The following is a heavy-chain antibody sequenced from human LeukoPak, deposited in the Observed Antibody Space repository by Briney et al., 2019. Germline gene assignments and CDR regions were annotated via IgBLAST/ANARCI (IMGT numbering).Heavy chain of an antibody. V-gene: IGHV1-3*01. CDR3: ARRFDS. CDR2: INAGDGNT. J-gene: IGHJ4*02. Sequence: ASVKVSCKASGYIFTSCVIHWVRQAPGQRLEWMGWINAGDGNTRYSQKFQDRVTFTRDTSASTAYMELSSLRSEDTAVYYCARRFDSWGRGTLVTVSS. CDR1: GYIFTSCV.